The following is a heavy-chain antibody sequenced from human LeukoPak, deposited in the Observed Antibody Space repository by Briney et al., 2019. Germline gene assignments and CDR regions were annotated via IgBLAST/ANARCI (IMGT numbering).Heavy chain of an antibody. Sequence: GGSLRLSCAASGFTFSTYAMNWVRQAPGRGLEWVSYISSSSSTIYYADSVKGRFTISRDNAKNSLYLQMNSLRAEDTAVYYCARDIITMVRGVTLDYWGQGTLVTVSS. CDR2: ISSSSSTI. V-gene: IGHV3-48*01. CDR1: GFTFSTYA. J-gene: IGHJ4*02. CDR3: ARDIITMVRGVTLDY. D-gene: IGHD3-10*01.